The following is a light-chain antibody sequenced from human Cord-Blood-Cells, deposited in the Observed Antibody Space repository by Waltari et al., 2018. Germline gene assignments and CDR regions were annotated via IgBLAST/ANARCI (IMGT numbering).Light chain of an antibody. CDR2: DAF. CDR1: QNVNSY. V-gene: IGKV3-11*01. CDR3: QQRANWPIT. J-gene: IGKJ5*01. Sequence: EIVLTQSPATLSLSPGERVTLSCRASQNVNSYLIWYQQKPGQAPRLLIYDAFNRATGIPARFSGSGSGTDFTLTISSLEPEDFADYYCQQRANWPITFGQGTRLEIK.